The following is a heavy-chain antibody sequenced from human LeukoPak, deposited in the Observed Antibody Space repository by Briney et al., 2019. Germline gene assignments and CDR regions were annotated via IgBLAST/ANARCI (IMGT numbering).Heavy chain of an antibody. D-gene: IGHD3-10*01. CDR3: ARDRGVMTTDAFDI. CDR1: GFTFSDYY. J-gene: IGHJ3*02. V-gene: IGHV3-11*05. Sequence: GGSLRLSCAASGFTFSDYYMSWIRQASGKGLEWLSYISISSSYTNYADSVKGRFTISRDNAKNSLYLQMNSLRAEDTAVYYCARDRGVMTTDAFDIWGQGTMVTVSS. CDR2: ISISSSYT.